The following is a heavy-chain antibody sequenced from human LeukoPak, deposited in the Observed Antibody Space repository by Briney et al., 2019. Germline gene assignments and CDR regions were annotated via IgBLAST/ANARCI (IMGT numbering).Heavy chain of an antibody. CDR1: GFTFDDYA. CDR2: ISWNSGSI. D-gene: IGHD2-15*01. V-gene: IGHV3-9*01. Sequence: PGGSLRLSCAASGFTFDDYAMHWVRQAPGKGLEWVSGISWNSGSIGYADSVKGRFTISRDNAKNSLYLQMNSLRAEDTALYYCARYCSGGSCYYYYGMDVWGQGTTVTVSS. J-gene: IGHJ6*02. CDR3: ARYCSGGSCYYYYGMDV.